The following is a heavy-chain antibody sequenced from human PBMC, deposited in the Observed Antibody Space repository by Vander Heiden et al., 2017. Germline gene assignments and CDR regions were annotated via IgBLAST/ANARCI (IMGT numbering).Heavy chain of an antibody. CDR2: IYHSGST. Sequence: QVQLQESGPGLVKPSGTLSLTCAVSGGSISSSNWWSWVRQPPGKGLEWIGEIYHSGSTNYNPSLKRRVTISVDKSKNQFSLKLSSVTAAETAVYYCARAVKQWLGREFDWYFDLWGRGTLVTVSS. J-gene: IGHJ2*01. D-gene: IGHD6-19*01. CDR3: ARAVKQWLGREFDWYFDL. V-gene: IGHV4-4*02. CDR1: GGSISSSNW.